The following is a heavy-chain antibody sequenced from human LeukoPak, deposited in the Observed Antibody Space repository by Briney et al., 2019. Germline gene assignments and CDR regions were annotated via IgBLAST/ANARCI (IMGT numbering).Heavy chain of an antibody. D-gene: IGHD5-12*01. Sequence: SQTLSLTCTVSGGSISSGSYYWSWIRQPAGKGLEWIGRIYTSGSTYYNPSLKSRVTISADTSKNQFSLNVSSVTAADTAVYYCARATSSYFYYMDVWGKGTTVTISS. CDR3: ARATSSYFYYMDV. CDR2: IYTSGST. CDR1: GGSISSGSYY. V-gene: IGHV4-61*02. J-gene: IGHJ6*03.